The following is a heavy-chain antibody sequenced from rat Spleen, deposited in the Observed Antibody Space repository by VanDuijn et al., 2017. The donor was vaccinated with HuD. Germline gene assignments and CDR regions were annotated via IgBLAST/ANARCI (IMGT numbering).Heavy chain of an antibody. CDR2: MWSGGGT. V-gene: IGHV2S63*01. CDR3: TRDRLQWFDY. CDR1: GFSLTDYS. Sequence: EVQLKESGPGLVQPSQTLSLTCTVSGFSLTDYSVHWVRQPPGKSLEWMGVMWSGGGTAYHSALKSRLSISRDTSKSQVFLKMNSLQAEDTAIYHCTRDRLQWFDYWGQGVMVTVSS. D-gene: IGHD1-1*01. J-gene: IGHJ2*01.